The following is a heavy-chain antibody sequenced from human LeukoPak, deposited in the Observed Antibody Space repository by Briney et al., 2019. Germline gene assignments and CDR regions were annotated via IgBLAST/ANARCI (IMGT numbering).Heavy chain of an antibody. CDR3: AKGVRRGNLGDYGDYV. CDR1: GFTFSGSA. V-gene: IGHV3-73*01. D-gene: IGHD4-17*01. J-gene: IGHJ4*02. CDR2: IRSKANSYAT. Sequence: GGSLRLSCAASGFTFSGSAMHWVRQASGKGLEWVGRIRSKANSYATAYAASVKGRFTISRDDSKNTAYLQMNSLRAEDTAVYYCAKGVRRGNLGDYGDYVWGQGTLVTVSS.